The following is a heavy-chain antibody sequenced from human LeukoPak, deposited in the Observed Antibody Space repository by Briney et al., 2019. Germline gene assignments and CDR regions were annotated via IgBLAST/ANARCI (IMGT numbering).Heavy chain of an antibody. J-gene: IGHJ4*02. D-gene: IGHD3-22*01. CDR2: IGTTSGAI. Sequence: GGSLRLSCAASGFTFNAFGMNWVRQAPGKGLEWVSYIGTTSGAIYYADSVKGRFTISRDNSKNTLYLQMSSLRAEDTAVHYCVKGLKYYYDSSGYRGGFDYWGQGTLVTVSS. CDR3: VKGLKYYYDSSGYRGGFDY. V-gene: IGHV3-48*01. CDR1: GFTFNAFG.